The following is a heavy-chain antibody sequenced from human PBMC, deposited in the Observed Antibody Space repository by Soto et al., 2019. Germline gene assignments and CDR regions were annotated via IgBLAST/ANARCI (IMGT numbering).Heavy chain of an antibody. V-gene: IGHV1-18*01. CDR1: GYTFTSYG. D-gene: IGHD2-2*01. Sequence: ASVKVSCKASGYTFTSYGISWVRQAPGQGLEWMGWISAYNGNTNYAQKLQGRVTMTTDTSTSTAYMELRSLRSDDTAVYYCAREADIVVVPAVRDYYYYSGMDVWGQGTTVTVSS. J-gene: IGHJ6*02. CDR3: AREADIVVVPAVRDYYYYSGMDV. CDR2: ISAYNGNT.